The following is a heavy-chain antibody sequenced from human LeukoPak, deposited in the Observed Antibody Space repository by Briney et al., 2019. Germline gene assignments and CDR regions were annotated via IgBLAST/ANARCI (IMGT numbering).Heavy chain of an antibody. CDR2: IYHSGTT. V-gene: IGHV4-59*01. CDR1: NSSIISYY. J-gene: IGHJ3*02. Sequence: SETLSLTCTVSNSSIISYYWSWIRQPPGKGLEWIGYIYHSGTTNYNPSLKSRVTMSVDTSKNQFSLKLSSVTAADTAVYYCERILVNSLDIGGQGTMVTVSS. D-gene: IGHD2-21*01. CDR3: ERILVNSLDI.